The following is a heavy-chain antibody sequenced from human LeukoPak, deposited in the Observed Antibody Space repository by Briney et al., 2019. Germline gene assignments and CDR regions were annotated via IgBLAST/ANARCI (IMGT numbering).Heavy chain of an antibody. D-gene: IGHD6-19*01. CDR1: GFSITNYW. CDR3: VRQAGVS. J-gene: IGHJ5*02. V-gene: IGHV3-7*01. Sequence: PGGSLTLSCAASGFSITNYWMTWVRQAPGKGLECVANIKGDGSEKSYVDSVKGRFTISRDNAKNSLYLQMNSLRAEDTAVYYCVRQAGVSWGQGTLVTVSS. CDR2: IKGDGSEK.